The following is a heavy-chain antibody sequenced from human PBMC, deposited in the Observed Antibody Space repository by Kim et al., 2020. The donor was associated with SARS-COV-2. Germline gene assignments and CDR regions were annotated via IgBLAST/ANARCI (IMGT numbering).Heavy chain of an antibody. D-gene: IGHD3-3*01. CDR3: ARGGGITIFGVVIIGAFDI. J-gene: IGHJ3*02. V-gene: IGHV4-30-4*01. CDR2: IYYSGST. CDR1: GGSISSGDYY. Sequence: SETLSLTCTVSGGSISSGDYYWSWLRQPPGKGLEWIVYIYYSGSTYYNPSLKSRVTISVDTSKNQFSLKLSSVTAADTAVYYCARGGGITIFGVVIIGAFDIWGQGTMVTVSS.